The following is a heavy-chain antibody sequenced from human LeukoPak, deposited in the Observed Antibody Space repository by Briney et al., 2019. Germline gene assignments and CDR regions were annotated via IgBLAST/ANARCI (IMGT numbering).Heavy chain of an antibody. V-gene: IGHV3-23*01. CDR3: ATYDYVWGRYRLAQSDY. J-gene: IGHJ4*02. Sequence: GGSLRLSCVASGFTFSSYAMSWVRQLPGKGLEWLSYINDSGGSTYYADSVKGRFVISRDNSKNSLYLQINSLRAEDTAIYYCATYDYVWGRYRLAQSDYWGQGTLVTVSS. D-gene: IGHD3-16*02. CDR1: GFTFSSYA. CDR2: INDSGGST.